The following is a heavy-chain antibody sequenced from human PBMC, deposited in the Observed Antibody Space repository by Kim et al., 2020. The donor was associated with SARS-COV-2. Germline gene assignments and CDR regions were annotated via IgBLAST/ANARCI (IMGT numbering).Heavy chain of an antibody. V-gene: IGHV1-3*01. CDR3: ARVGPFGESDY. Sequence: ASVKVSCKASGYTFTSYAMNWVRQAPGQGLEWMGWINAGNGNTKYSQKFQGRVTITRDTSASTAYMELSSLRSEDTAVYYCARVGPFGESDYWGQGTLVTVSS. D-gene: IGHD3-10*01. CDR1: GYTFTSYA. CDR2: INAGNGNT. J-gene: IGHJ4*02.